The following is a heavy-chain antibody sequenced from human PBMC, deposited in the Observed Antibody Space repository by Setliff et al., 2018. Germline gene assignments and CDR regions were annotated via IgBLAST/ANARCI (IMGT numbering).Heavy chain of an antibody. CDR1: GFTFSSYA. CDR2: ISGSGSST. D-gene: IGHD3-3*01. CDR3: AKVNNRFWSGYYPYYYGMDV. J-gene: IGHJ6*02. V-gene: IGHV3-23*01. Sequence: SGGSLRLSCAASGFTFSSYAMSWVRQAPGKGLEWVSAISGSGSSTYYADSVKGRFTISRDNSKNTLYLQMNSLRAEDTAVYYCAKVNNRFWSGYYPYYYGMDVWGQGTTVTVSS.